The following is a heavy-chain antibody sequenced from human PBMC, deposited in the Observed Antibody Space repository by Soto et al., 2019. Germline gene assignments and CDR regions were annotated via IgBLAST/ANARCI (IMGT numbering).Heavy chain of an antibody. J-gene: IGHJ4*02. CDR1: GGSVSSGSYY. Sequence: SETLSLTCIVSGGSVSSGSYYWSWIRQPPGKGLEWIGFIYYTGRTSYNPSLKSRVTISVDTSNNQFSLKLSSVTAADTAVYCCATMSSSGYPLDYWGRGTLVTVSS. CDR2: IYYTGRT. V-gene: IGHV4-61*01. D-gene: IGHD3-22*01. CDR3: ATMSSSGYPLDY.